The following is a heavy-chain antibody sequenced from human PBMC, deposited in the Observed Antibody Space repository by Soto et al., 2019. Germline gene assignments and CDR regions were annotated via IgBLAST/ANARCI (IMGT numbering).Heavy chain of an antibody. D-gene: IGHD3-22*01. Sequence: VGSLRLSCAASGFSISNFWMSWVRQAPGKGLEWVANIKQDGSEKYYVDSVKGRFTISRDNAKNSLYLQMNSLRAEDTAMYYCTSSFYYDTSGYDWGQGTLVTV. V-gene: IGHV3-7*01. CDR3: TSSFYYDTSGYD. CDR1: GFSISNFW. CDR2: IKQDGSEK. J-gene: IGHJ4*02.